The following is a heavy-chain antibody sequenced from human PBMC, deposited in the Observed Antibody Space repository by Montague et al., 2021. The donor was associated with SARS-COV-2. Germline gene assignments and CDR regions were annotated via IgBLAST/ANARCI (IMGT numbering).Heavy chain of an antibody. V-gene: IGHV3-48*03. Sequence: SLRLSCAASGFTFSSYEMSWVRQAPGKGLEWVSYISSSGSTLYHXDSVRGRFTISRDNARGSVYLQMNSLRAEDTAVYYCAREEDSYGSGTLDYWGQGTLVTVSS. CDR3: AREEDSYGSGTLDY. J-gene: IGHJ4*02. D-gene: IGHD3-10*01. CDR1: GFTFSSYE. CDR2: ISSSGSTL.